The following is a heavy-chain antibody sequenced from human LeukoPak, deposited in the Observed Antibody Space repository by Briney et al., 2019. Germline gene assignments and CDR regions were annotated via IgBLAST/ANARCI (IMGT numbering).Heavy chain of an antibody. J-gene: IGHJ4*02. CDR2: ISSSSSYI. V-gene: IGHV3-21*01. Sequence: GGSLRLSCVASGFTFSSYSMNWVRQAPGKGLEWVSSISSSSSYIYYADSVKGRFTISRDNAKNSLYLQMNSLRAEDTAVYYCIGGYCSSTSCQEGYWGQGTLVTVSS. CDR1: GFTFSSYS. CDR3: IGGYCSSTSCQEGY. D-gene: IGHD2-2*01.